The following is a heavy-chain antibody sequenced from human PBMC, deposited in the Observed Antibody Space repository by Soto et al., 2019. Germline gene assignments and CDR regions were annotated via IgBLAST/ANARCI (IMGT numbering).Heavy chain of an antibody. CDR2: TYYRSKWYN. CDR3: ARVSGAGSYYYYYGMDV. Sequence: SQTLSLTCAISGDSVSSNSAAWNWIRQSPSRGLEWLGRTYYRSKWYNDSAVSVKSPITINPDTSKNQFSLQLNSVTPEDTAVYYCARVSGAGSYYYYYGMDVWGQGTTVTVSS. D-gene: IGHD3-10*01. CDR1: GDSVSSNSAA. J-gene: IGHJ6*02. V-gene: IGHV6-1*01.